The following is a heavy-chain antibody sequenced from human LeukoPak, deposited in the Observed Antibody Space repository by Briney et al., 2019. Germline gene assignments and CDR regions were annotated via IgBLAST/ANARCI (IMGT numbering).Heavy chain of an antibody. V-gene: IGHV4-30-4*01. D-gene: IGHD3-22*01. CDR1: GGSISSGDYY. CDR3: ARDRVNYYDSSGTPVWYFDL. Sequence: SQTLSLTCTVSGGSISSGDYYWSWIRQPPGKGLEWIGYIYYSGSTYYNPSLKSRVTISVDTSKNQFSLKLSSVTAADTAVYYCARDRVNYYDSSGTPVWYFDLWGRGTLVTVSS. J-gene: IGHJ2*01. CDR2: IYYSGST.